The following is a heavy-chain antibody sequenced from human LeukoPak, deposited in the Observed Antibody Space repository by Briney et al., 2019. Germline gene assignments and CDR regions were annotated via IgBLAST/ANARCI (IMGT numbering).Heavy chain of an antibody. CDR2: ISTSGVTT. Sequence: PGGSLTLSCAASGFTFSIYAMIWVRHAPGKGLEWVSSISTSGVTTYYADSVNGRFTISRDNSKNMLNLQMDSLRAEDTAIYFCAKDYGSGTYYAPSSSDDWGQGTLVTVAS. CDR3: AKDYGSGTYYAPSSSDD. V-gene: IGHV3-23*01. D-gene: IGHD3-10*01. CDR1: GFTFSIYA. J-gene: IGHJ4*02.